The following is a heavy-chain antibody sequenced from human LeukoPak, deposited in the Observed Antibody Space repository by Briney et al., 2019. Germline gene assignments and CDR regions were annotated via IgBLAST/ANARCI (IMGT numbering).Heavy chain of an antibody. Sequence: SETLSLTCAVYGGSFSGYYWSWIRQPPGKGLEWIREINHSGSTNYNPSLKSRVTISVDTSKNQFSLKLSSVTAADTAVYYCARDSGTTGEVKFDPWGQGTLVTVSS. V-gene: IGHV4-34*01. J-gene: IGHJ5*02. CDR1: GGSFSGYY. CDR2: INHSGST. CDR3: ARDSGTTGEVKFDP. D-gene: IGHD3-10*01.